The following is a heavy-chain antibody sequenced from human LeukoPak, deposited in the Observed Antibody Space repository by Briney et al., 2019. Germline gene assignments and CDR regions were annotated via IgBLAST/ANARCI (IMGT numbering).Heavy chain of an antibody. CDR1: GFTFSIYW. J-gene: IGHJ4*02. CDR2: IKQDGSEK. Sequence: GGSLRLSCAASGFTFSIYWMSWVRQAPGKGLEWVANIKQDGSEKYYVDSVKGRFTISRDNAKNSLYLQMNSLRAEDTAVYYCARDIEVGATSFGYWGQGTLVTVSS. D-gene: IGHD1-26*01. CDR3: ARDIEVGATSFGY. V-gene: IGHV3-7*01.